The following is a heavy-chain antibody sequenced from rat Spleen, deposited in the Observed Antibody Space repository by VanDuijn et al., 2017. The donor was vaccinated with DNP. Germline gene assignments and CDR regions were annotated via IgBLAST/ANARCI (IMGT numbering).Heavy chain of an antibody. V-gene: IGHV2S8*01. D-gene: IGHD5-1*01. Sequence: QVQLKESGPGLVQPTQILSLTCPVSGFSLSDFGINWVRQPPGQGLEWIAAISSAGTTYYNSALKSRLSISRDTSKSQVFLKMNSLQTEDTGMYFCARGGSWGQGVMVTVSS. CDR2: ISSAGTT. J-gene: IGHJ2*01. CDR3: ARGGS. CDR1: GFSLSDFG.